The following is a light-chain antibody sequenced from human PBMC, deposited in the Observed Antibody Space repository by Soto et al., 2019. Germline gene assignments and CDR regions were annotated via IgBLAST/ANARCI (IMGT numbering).Light chain of an antibody. CDR3: QQHGTT. CDR2: GAS. CDR1: QSLSNSE. J-gene: IGKJ1*01. V-gene: IGKV3-20*01. Sequence: IVWTQSAGTLSLAPGERATRSCRASQSLSNSELAWYQQKPGQAPRLLIYGASSRATGIPDRFSGSGSGTDFPPTISRREPEDSAVYYCQQHGTTFGQGTKVDIK.